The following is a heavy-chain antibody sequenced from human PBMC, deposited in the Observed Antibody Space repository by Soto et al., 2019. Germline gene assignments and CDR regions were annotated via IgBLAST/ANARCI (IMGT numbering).Heavy chain of an antibody. V-gene: IGHV3-9*01. CDR2: ISWNSGSI. CDR3: AKDIGSGAFDI. D-gene: IGHD1-26*01. CDR1: GFTFDDYA. J-gene: IGHJ3*02. Sequence: DVQLVESGGGLVQPGRSLRLSCAASGFTFDDYAMHWVRQAPGKGLEWVSGISWNSGSIGYADSVKGRFTISRDNAKNSLYLQMNSLRAEDTALYYCAKDIGSGAFDIWGQGTMVTVSS.